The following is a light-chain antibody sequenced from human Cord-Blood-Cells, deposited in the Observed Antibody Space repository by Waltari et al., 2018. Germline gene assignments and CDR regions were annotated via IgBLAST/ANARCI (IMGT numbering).Light chain of an antibody. CDR1: QSVLYSSNNNNY. CDR2: WAS. V-gene: IGKV4-1*01. Sequence: DIVMTQIPGSLVVPVGGRATINCKASQSVLYSSNNNNYLAWYQQKPGQPPKLLIYWASTRESGVPDRFSGSGSGTDFTLTISSLQAEDVAVYYCQQYYSTPYTFGQGTKLEIK. CDR3: QQYYSTPYT. J-gene: IGKJ2*01.